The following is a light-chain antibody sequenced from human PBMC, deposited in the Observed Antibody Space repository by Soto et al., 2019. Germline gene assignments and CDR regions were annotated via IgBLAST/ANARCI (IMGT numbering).Light chain of an antibody. V-gene: IGKV1-12*02. Sequence: EIRMNQSLVSVSVYEGDRVTXTCRASQGISSWLAWYQQKPGKAPKLLIYAASILQSGVPSRFSASGSGTDFTLTISSLQPEDFATYYSQQANSLPSPFGQGTRPEIK. CDR1: QGISSW. CDR2: AAS. J-gene: IGKJ5*01. CDR3: QQANSLPSP.